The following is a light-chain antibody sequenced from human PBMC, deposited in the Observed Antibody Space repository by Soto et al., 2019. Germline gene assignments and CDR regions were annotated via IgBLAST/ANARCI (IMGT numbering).Light chain of an antibody. CDR2: DDS. CDR3: QSYDSSLSGFYV. CDR1: RSNIGAAYG. V-gene: IGLV1-40*01. J-gene: IGLJ1*01. Sequence: QSVLTQPPSVSGAPGQRVTISCTGGRSNIGAAYGVHWYQHLPGTAPKLLIYDDSNRPSGVPDRFSGSKSGTSASLDITGLQADDEADYYGQSYDSSLSGFYVFGTGTKVTVL.